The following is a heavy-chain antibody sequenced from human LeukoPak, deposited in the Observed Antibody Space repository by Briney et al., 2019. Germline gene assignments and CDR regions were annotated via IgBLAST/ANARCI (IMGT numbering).Heavy chain of an antibody. Sequence: GESLRISCEGSGYSFTSYWISWVRQMPGKGLEWMGTIDPSDSYTNYSPSFQGHVTISADKFISTAYLQWSSLKASDTAMYYCARGGKSAYGWFDPWGQGALVTVSS. CDR2: IDPSDSYT. V-gene: IGHV5-10-1*01. CDR1: GYSFTSYW. J-gene: IGHJ5*02. D-gene: IGHD5-12*01. CDR3: ARGGKSAYGWFDP.